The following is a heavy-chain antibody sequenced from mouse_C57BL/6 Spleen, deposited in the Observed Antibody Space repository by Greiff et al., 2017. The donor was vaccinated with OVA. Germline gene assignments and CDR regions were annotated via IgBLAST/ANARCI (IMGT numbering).Heavy chain of an antibody. CDR3: ARSIYYEYEGAWFAY. Sequence: QVQLQQSGPELVKPGASVKISCKASGYAFSSSWMNWVKQRPGTGLEWIGRIYPGDGDTNYNGKFKGKATLTADKSSSTAYMQLSSLTSEDSAVYFCARSIYYEYEGAWFAYGGQGTLVTVSA. V-gene: IGHV1-82*01. J-gene: IGHJ3*01. CDR2: IYPGDGDT. D-gene: IGHD2-4*01. CDR1: GYAFSSSW.